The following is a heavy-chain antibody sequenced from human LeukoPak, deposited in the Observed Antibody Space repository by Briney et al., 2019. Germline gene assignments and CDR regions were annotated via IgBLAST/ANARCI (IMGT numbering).Heavy chain of an antibody. CDR2: IYYSGST. V-gene: IGHV4-59*08. CDR3: ASGYCSGGSCYQFDY. D-gene: IGHD2-15*01. J-gene: IGHJ4*02. CDR1: GGSFSGYY. Sequence: SETLSLTCAVYGGSFSGYYWSWIRQPPGKGLEWIGYIYYSGSTNYNPSLKSRVTISVDTSKNQFSLKLSSVTAADTAVYYCASGYCSGGSCYQFDYWGQGTLVTVSS.